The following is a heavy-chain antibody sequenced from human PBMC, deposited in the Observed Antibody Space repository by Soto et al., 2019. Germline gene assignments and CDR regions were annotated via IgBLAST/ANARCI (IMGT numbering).Heavy chain of an antibody. Sequence: QTLSLTCAICGYSVASDITSWNLIRQSPSRGLEWLGRTYYRSKWFHDYAASVKSRITINPDTSKNQFSLELNSMTPEDTAVYYCARGNALDVWGQGTVVTVS. CDR1: GYSVASDITS. CDR3: ARGNALDV. V-gene: IGHV6-1*01. J-gene: IGHJ3*01. CDR2: TYYRSKWFH. D-gene: IGHD3-10*01.